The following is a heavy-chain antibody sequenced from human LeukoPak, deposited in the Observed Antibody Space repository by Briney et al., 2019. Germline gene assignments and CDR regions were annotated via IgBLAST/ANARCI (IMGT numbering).Heavy chain of an antibody. D-gene: IGHD3-22*01. V-gene: IGHV4-34*01. CDR1: GGSFSAYY. CDR2: INHGGST. J-gene: IGHJ1*01. Sequence: SETLSLTCAVYGGSFSAYYWSWIRQPPGKGLEWIGEINHGGSTNYNPSLKGRVTISVDTSQNQVSLKLSSVTAADTAVYYCAHSSDYQQHCGQGTLLTVSS. CDR3: AHSSDYQQH.